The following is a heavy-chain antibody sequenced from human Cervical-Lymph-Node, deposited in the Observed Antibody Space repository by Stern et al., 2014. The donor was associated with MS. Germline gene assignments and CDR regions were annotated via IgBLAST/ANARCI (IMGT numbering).Heavy chain of an antibody. J-gene: IGHJ4*02. D-gene: IGHD2-21*01. CDR1: GYTFSYYG. V-gene: IGHV1-18*01. Sequence: VQLVQSGGEVKKPGASVKVSCKASGYTFSYYGLSWVRQAPGQGLEWMGWISGYHGDPRYAPKFRGRGTRTNDQSTGKAYMEVGRLISDATAVYYCSRVPPGPRIAHYLDIWGQGTLVTVSS. CDR2: ISGYHGDP. CDR3: SRVPPGPRIAHYLDI.